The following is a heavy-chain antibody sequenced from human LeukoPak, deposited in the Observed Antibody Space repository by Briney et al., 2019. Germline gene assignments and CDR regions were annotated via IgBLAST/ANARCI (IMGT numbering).Heavy chain of an antibody. D-gene: IGHD3-9*01. CDR1: GFTFDDYG. CDR3: ARAPTTIAIFWDL. J-gene: IGHJ4*02. V-gene: IGHV3-20*01. Sequence: PGGSLRLSCAASGFTFDDYGMSWVRQVPGKGPEWVSGINWNGGSTGYADSVKGRFTISRDNAKNSLYLQMNSLRAEDTALYHCARAPTTIAIFWDLWGQGTLVTVSS. CDR2: INWNGGST.